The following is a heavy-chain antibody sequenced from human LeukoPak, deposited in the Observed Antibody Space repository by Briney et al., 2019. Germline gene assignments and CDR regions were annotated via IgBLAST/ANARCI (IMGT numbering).Heavy chain of an antibody. Sequence: GSVKVSCKASGYTFTNYYIHWVRQAPGQGLEWMGVINPSGGGTTYAQKFQGRVTMTRDMSTTTVYMELSSLRSEDTAMYYCARGMTTEFDYWGQGTPVTVSS. CDR3: ARGMTTEFDY. J-gene: IGHJ4*02. V-gene: IGHV1-46*01. D-gene: IGHD4-11*01. CDR2: INPSGGGT. CDR1: GYTFTNYY.